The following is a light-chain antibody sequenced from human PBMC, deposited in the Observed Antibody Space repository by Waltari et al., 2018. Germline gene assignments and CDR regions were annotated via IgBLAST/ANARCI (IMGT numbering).Light chain of an antibody. V-gene: IGLV2-23*02. J-gene: IGLJ2*01. CDR1: SSDVGSYNL. CDR3: CSYAGGTTVL. Sequence: QSALTQPASVSGSPGQSITISCSGTSSDVGSYNLVSWYQQNPGKAPQLMIYEITKRPSGVSNRFSGSKAGNTASLTISGLQAEDEADYYCCSYAGGTTVLFGGGTKLNVL. CDR2: EIT.